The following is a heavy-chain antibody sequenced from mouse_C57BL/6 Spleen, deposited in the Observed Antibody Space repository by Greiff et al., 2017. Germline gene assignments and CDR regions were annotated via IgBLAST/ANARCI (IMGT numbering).Heavy chain of an antibody. V-gene: IGHV1-69*01. CDR2: IDPSDSYT. D-gene: IGHD2-1*01. CDR3: ARNRGIYYWYCDY. CDR1: GYTFTSYW. Sequence: QVQLQQPGAELVMPGASVKLSCKASGYTFTSYWMHWVKQRPGQGLEWIGEIDPSDSYTNYNQKFKGKSTVTVDKSSSTAYMQLSSRTSEDSAVYYCARNRGIYYWYCDYWGQGTTLTVSS. J-gene: IGHJ2*01.